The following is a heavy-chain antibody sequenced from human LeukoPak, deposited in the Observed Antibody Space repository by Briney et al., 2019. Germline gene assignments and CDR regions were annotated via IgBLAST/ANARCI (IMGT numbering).Heavy chain of an antibody. J-gene: IGHJ6*03. CDR2: IYYSGSA. CDR3: ARLYYYYYYMDV. CDR1: GGSISSSSYY. Sequence: SETLSLTCTVSGGSISSSSYYWGWIRQPPGKGLEWIGNIYYSGSAYYNPSLKSRVTISVDTSKNQFSLKLSSVTAADTAVYYCARLYYYYYYMDVWGKGTTVTVSS. V-gene: IGHV4-39*07.